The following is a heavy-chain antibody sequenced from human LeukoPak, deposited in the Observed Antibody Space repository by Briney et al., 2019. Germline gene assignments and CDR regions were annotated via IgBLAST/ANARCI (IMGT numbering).Heavy chain of an antibody. CDR3: ARGSPREGAFDI. Sequence: SEALSLTCTVSGGSISSYYWSWIRQPAGKGLEWIGRIYTSGSTNYNPSLKSRVTMSVDTSKNQFSLKLSSVTAADTAVYYCARGSPREGAFDIWGQGTMVTVSS. J-gene: IGHJ3*02. CDR2: IYTSGST. V-gene: IGHV4-4*07. CDR1: GGSISSYY.